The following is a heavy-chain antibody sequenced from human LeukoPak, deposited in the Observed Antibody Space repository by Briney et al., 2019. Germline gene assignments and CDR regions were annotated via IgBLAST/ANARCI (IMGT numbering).Heavy chain of an antibody. CDR2: IYTRGST. V-gene: IGHV4-4*07. CDR1: GGSINNCY. CDR3: ARGRYCSADICSGGDAFDI. D-gene: IGHD2-15*01. J-gene: IGHJ3*02. Sequence: SETLSLTCTVSGGSINNCYWSWIRQPAGKGLEWIGRIYTRGSTNYNPSLKSRVTMSVDTSKNQFSLKLSSVTAADTAVYYCARGRYCSADICSGGDAFDIWGQGTMVSVSS.